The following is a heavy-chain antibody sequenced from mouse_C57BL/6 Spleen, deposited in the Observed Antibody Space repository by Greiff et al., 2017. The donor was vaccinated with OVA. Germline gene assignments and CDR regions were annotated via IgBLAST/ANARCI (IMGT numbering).Heavy chain of an antibody. V-gene: IGHV5-4*01. J-gene: IGHJ2*01. D-gene: IGHD1-1*01. CDR3: AREEGTTVVFDY. Sequence: DVKLVESGGGLVKPGGSLKLSCAASGFTFSSYAMSWVRQTPEKRLEWVATISDGGSYTYYPDNVKGRFTISRDNAKNNLYLQMSHLKSEDTAMYYCAREEGTTVVFDYWGQGTTLTVSS. CDR2: ISDGGSYT. CDR1: GFTFSSYA.